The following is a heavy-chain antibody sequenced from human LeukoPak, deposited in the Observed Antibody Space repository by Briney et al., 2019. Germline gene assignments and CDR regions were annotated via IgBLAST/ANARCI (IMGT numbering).Heavy chain of an antibody. D-gene: IGHD3-10*01. CDR3: ARPTLWFGELGYAFDI. Sequence: ASVKVSCKASGYTFTSYAMHWVRQAPGQRLEWMGWINAGNGNTKYSQKFQGRVTITRDTSASTAYMELSSLRSEDTAVYYCARPTLWFGELGYAFDIWGQGTMVTVSS. CDR2: INAGNGNT. J-gene: IGHJ3*02. CDR1: GYTFTSYA. V-gene: IGHV1-3*01.